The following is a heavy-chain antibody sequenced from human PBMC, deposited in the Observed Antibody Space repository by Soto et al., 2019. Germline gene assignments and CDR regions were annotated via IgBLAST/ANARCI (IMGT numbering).Heavy chain of an antibody. CDR3: AIEYSSSPPYYPIGY. Sequence: SVKVSCQGSGGTFSSYSISWVRQAPGQGLEWMGGIIPIFGTANYAQKFQGRVTITADESTSTAYMELSSLRSEDTAVYYCAIEYSSSPPYYPIGYWGQGTLVTVSS. J-gene: IGHJ4*02. CDR2: IIPIFGTA. CDR1: GGTFSSYS. V-gene: IGHV1-69*13. D-gene: IGHD6-6*01.